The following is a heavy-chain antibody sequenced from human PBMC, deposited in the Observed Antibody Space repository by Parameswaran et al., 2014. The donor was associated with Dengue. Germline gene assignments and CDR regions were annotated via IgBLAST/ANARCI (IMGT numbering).Heavy chain of an antibody. Sequence: WVRQAPGQGLEWMGGIIPIFGTANYAQKFQGRVTITADESTSTAYMELSSLRSEDTAVYYCARCSVRGSTGAFDIWGQGTMVTVSS. D-gene: IGHD2-8*02. J-gene: IGHJ3*02. CDR2: IIPIFGTA. V-gene: IGHV1-69*01. CDR3: ARCSVRGSTGAFDI.